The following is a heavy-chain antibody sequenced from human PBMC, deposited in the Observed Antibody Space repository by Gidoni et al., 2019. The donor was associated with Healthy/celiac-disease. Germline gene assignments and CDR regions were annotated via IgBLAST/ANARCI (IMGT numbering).Heavy chain of an antibody. J-gene: IGHJ4*02. Sequence: QVQLVESGGGVVQPGRSLRLSCAASGFTFSSYGMHWVRQAPGKGLEWVAVIWYDGSNENYADSVKGRFTISRNNSKNTLYLQMNSLRAEDTAVYYCARGGGDYALYFDYWGQGTLVTVSS. CDR3: ARGGGDYALYFDY. V-gene: IGHV3-33*01. CDR2: IWYDGSNE. D-gene: IGHD4-17*01. CDR1: GFTFSSYG.